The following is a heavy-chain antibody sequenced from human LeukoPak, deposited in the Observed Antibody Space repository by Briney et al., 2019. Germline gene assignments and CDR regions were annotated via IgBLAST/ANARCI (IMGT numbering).Heavy chain of an antibody. CDR3: ARPPGDY. V-gene: IGHV3-48*04. Sequence: PGGSLRLSCAASGFTFSTYSMNWVRQAPEKGLEWVSYISSSSSTKYYADSVKGRFTISRDNSKNSLYLQMNSLRAEDTAVYYCARPPGDYWGQGTLVTVSS. CDR2: ISSSSSTK. CDR1: GFTFSTYS. J-gene: IGHJ4*02.